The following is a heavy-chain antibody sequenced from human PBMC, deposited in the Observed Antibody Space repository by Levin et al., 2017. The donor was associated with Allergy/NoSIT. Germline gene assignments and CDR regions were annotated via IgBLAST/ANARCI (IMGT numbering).Heavy chain of an antibody. J-gene: IGHJ5*02. Sequence: LSLTCAASGFSFGDSYMTWIRQAPGKGLEWVSYISSRGSYANYADSVKGRFTISRDNAKNSLSLQMKSLRGEDTTVYYCARTVGSGDCSGGSCSNWFDPWGQGTLVTVSS. CDR2: ISSRGSYA. D-gene: IGHD2-15*01. V-gene: IGHV3-11*03. CDR1: GFSFGDSY. CDR3: ARTVGSGDCSGGSCSNWFDP.